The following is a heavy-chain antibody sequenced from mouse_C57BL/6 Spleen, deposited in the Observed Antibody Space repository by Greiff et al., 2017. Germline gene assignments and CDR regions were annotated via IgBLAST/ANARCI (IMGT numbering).Heavy chain of an antibody. J-gene: IGHJ4*01. Sequence: EVQLQQSGPELVKPGASVKIPCKASGYTFTDYYMNWVKQSHGKSLEWIGDINPNNGGTSYNQKFKGKATLTVDKSSSTAYMELRSLTSEDSAVYYCARYSYAMDYWGQGTSVTVSS. CDR3: ARYSYAMDY. CDR1: GYTFTDYY. CDR2: INPNNGGT. V-gene: IGHV1-26*01.